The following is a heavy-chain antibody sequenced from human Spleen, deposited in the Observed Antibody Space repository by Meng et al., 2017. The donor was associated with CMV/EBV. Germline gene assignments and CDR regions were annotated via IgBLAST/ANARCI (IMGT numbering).Heavy chain of an antibody. D-gene: IGHD2-2*01. V-gene: IGHV4-4*02. Sequence: GPTNYHPSLRSRVTLSVDRSKNEFSLKLRSVTAADTAMYYCARNLGYCSSDTCYGFDYWGQGTLVTVSS. J-gene: IGHJ4*02. CDR3: ARNLGYCSSDTCYGFDY. CDR2: GPT.